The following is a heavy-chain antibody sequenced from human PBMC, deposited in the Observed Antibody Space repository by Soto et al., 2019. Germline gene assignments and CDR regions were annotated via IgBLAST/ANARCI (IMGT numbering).Heavy chain of an antibody. CDR2: IYYSGST. Sequence: QVQLQESGPGLVKPSQTLSLTCTVSGGSISSGGYYWSWIRQHPGKGLEWIGYIYYSGSTYYNPSLKCRVTISVDTSKNQFALKLSSVTAADTAVYYCARESVTTKPIFDYWGQGTLVTVSS. CDR3: ARESVTTKPIFDY. CDR1: GGSISSGGYY. D-gene: IGHD4-4*01. V-gene: IGHV4-31*03. J-gene: IGHJ4*02.